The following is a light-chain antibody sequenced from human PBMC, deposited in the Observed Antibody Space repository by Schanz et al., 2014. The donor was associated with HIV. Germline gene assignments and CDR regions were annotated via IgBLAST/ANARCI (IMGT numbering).Light chain of an antibody. CDR1: QSISFY. Sequence: EIVLTQSPATLSLSPGERATLSCRASQSISFYLAWYQQKPGQAPRLLMYGASSRATGIPDRFSGSGSGTDFTLTISRLEPEDFAVYYCQQYGSSLYTFGQGTKLEIK. CDR2: GAS. J-gene: IGKJ2*01. V-gene: IGKV3-20*01. CDR3: QQYGSSLYT.